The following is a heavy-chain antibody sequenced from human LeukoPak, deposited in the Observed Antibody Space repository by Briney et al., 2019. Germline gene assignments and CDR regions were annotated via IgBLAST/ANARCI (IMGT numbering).Heavy chain of an antibody. D-gene: IGHD6-19*01. Sequence: GGSLRLSCAASGFTFSSYSTNWVRQAPGKGLEWVSSISSSSSYIYYADSVKGRFTISRDNAKNSLYLQMNSLGAEDTAVYYCARSGYSSGDYFDYWGRGTLVTVSS. CDR1: GFTFSSYS. J-gene: IGHJ4*02. CDR2: ISSSSSYI. CDR3: ARSGYSSGDYFDY. V-gene: IGHV3-21*01.